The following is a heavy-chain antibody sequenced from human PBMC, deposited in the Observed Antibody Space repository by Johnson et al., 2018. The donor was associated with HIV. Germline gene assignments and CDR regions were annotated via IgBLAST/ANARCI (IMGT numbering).Heavy chain of an antibody. J-gene: IGHJ3*02. CDR3: TTDLYGYGSSSSDAFDI. D-gene: IGHD6-6*01. Sequence: EVQLVESGGGLVKPGGSLRLSCAASGFTFSNAWMNWVRQAPGKGLEWVGRIKSKTDGGTTDYAAPVKGRFTISRDDSKNTLYLQRNSLKTEDTAVYYCTTDLYGYGSSSSDAFDIWGQGTMVTVSS. V-gene: IGHV3-15*01. CDR2: IKSKTDGGTT. CDR1: GFTFSNAW.